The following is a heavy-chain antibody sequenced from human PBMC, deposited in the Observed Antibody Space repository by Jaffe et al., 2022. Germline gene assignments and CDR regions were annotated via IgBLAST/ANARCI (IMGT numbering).Heavy chain of an antibody. CDR1: GFTFNTYA. CDR2: ITYTGTDI. CDR3: ARIGSISANFDY. J-gene: IGHJ4*02. V-gene: IGHV3-23*01. D-gene: IGHD3-3*02. Sequence: EVYLLESGGGLVQPGGSLRLSCAASGFTFNTYAMGWVRQAPGKGLEWVSSITYTGTDIVYADSVKGRLTMSRDNSKYTVYLQMNSLRADDTAVYYCARIGSISANFDYWGQGTLVTVSS.